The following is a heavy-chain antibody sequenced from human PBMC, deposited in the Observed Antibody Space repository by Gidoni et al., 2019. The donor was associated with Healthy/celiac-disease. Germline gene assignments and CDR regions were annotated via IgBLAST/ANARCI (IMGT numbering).Heavy chain of an antibody. V-gene: IGHV3-23*01. Sequence: EVQLLESGGGLVQPGGSLRLSCAASGFTFSSYAMRWVRQAPGKGLEWVSAISGGGGSTYYADSVKGRFTISRDNSKNTLYLQMNSLRAEDTAVYYCAKVGGSRSSGWYASIDYWGQGTLVTVSS. J-gene: IGHJ4*02. CDR1: GFTFSSYA. CDR3: AKVGGSRSSGWYASIDY. D-gene: IGHD6-19*01. CDR2: ISGGGGST.